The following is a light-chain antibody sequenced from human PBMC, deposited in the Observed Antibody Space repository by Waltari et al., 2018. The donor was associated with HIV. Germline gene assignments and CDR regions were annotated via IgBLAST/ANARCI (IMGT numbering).Light chain of an antibody. V-gene: IGKV1-39*01. CDR3: QHNYSPPPT. CDR1: QNIKNY. Sequence: DIQMTQSPSSLSASVGDRVTITCRASQNIKNYLSWYQQKPGKAPKLLIYNVASLQSGVSLRVSGSGSGTDVTLAIDTLQPEDLATYYCQHNYSPPPTFGQGTKVEIK. J-gene: IGKJ1*01. CDR2: NVA.